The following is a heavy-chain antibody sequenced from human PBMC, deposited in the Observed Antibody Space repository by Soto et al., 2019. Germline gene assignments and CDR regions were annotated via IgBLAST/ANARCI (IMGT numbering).Heavy chain of an antibody. Sequence: EVHLLESGGGLVQTGGSLRLSCAASGFTFSDYAMSWFRQAPGKGLEWVSGVDYSGGRTFYAHSVKGRFTISRSNSENTLYLQLNNLRVEDTAIYYCAKKPPSGSYFDSWGQGTLVTVSS. D-gene: IGHD3-10*01. CDR2: VDYSGGRT. CDR1: GFTFSDYA. CDR3: AKKPPSGSYFDS. J-gene: IGHJ4*02. V-gene: IGHV3-23*01.